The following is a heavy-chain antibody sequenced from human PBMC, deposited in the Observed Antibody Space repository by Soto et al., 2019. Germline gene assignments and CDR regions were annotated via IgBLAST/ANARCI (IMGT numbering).Heavy chain of an antibody. V-gene: IGHV5-51*01. CDR3: AGGGVRGVITRTRDYYGMDV. Sequence: PGESLKISCKGSGYSFTSYWIGWVRQMPRKGLELMGIIYPGESDTRYSPSFQGQVTISADKSISTAYLQWSSLKASDTAMYYYAGGGVRGVITRTRDYYGMDVWGQGTTVTVSS. CDR2: IYPGESDT. J-gene: IGHJ6*02. D-gene: IGHD3-10*01. CDR1: GYSFTSYW.